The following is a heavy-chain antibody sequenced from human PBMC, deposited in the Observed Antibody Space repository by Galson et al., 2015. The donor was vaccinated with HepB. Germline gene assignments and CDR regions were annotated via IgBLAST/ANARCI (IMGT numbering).Heavy chain of an antibody. CDR1: GGSISSYY. CDR3: AREQEGGVVIIADAFDI. J-gene: IGHJ3*02. CDR2: IYTSGST. V-gene: IGHV4-4*07. D-gene: IGHD3-3*01. Sequence: SETLSLTCTVSGGSISSYYWSWIRQPAGKGLEWIGRIYTSGSTNYNPSLKSRVTMSVDTSKNQFSLKLSSVTAADTAVYYCAREQEGGVVIIADAFDIWGQGTMVTVSS.